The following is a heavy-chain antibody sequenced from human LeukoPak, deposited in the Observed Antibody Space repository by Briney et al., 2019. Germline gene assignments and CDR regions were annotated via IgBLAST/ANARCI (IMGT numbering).Heavy chain of an antibody. J-gene: IGHJ5*02. CDR3: ARQYTVTKIHISWFDP. CDR2: IYYSGST. Sequence: SKTLSLTCTVSGGSISSSSYYWGWIRQPPGKGLEWIGSIYYSGSTYYNPSLKSRVTISVDTSKNQFSLKLSSVTAADTAVYYCARQYTVTKIHISWFDPWGQGTLVTVSS. CDR1: GGSISSSSYY. D-gene: IGHD4-17*01. V-gene: IGHV4-39*01.